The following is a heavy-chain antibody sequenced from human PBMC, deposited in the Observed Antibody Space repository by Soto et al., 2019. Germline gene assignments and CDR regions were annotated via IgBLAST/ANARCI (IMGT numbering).Heavy chain of an antibody. CDR1: GDSVSSNSAA. CDR3: ARDRDRGRFDS. J-gene: IGHJ5*01. CDR2: TYYRSKWYN. D-gene: IGHD3-10*01. V-gene: IGHV6-1*01. Sequence: SQTLSLTCAISGDSVSSNSAALNWTRQSPSRGLEWLGRTYYRSKWYNDYTVSVKSRIAINPDTSKNQFSLQLNPVTPEDTAVYYCARDRDRGRFDSWGQGTLVTVSS.